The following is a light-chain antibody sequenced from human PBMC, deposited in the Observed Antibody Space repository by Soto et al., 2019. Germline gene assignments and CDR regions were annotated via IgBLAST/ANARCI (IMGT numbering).Light chain of an antibody. Sequence: EIVLTQSPGTLSLSPGERATLSCRASQSVSSSYLAWYQQKPGQAPMLLIYGASSRATGIPDRFSGSGSGTDSTLTISTLEPEDCAVYYCQQFCNSPYTFGQGTRLEIK. V-gene: IGKV3-20*01. CDR3: QQFCNSPYT. CDR1: QSVSSSY. CDR2: GAS. J-gene: IGKJ2*01.